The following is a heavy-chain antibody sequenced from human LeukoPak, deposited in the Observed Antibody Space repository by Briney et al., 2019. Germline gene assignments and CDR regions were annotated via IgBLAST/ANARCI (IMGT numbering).Heavy chain of an antibody. V-gene: IGHV3-23*01. CDR3: ARDSGFSGTQRGEY. CDR1: GFTLSSYA. D-gene: IGHD3/OR15-3a*01. J-gene: IGHJ4*02. CDR2: ISSSDDGT. Sequence: PGGSLRLSCAASGFTLSSYAMSWVRQAPGKGLEWVSAISSSDDGTYYADSVKGRFSISRDNSKNTLYLQMNSLRAEDTAVYYCARDSGFSGTQRGEYWGQGTLVTVSS.